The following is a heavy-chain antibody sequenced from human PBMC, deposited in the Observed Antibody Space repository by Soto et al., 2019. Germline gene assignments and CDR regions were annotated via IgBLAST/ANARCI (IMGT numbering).Heavy chain of an antibody. V-gene: IGHV4-31*03. D-gene: IGHD5-12*01. CDR2: IYYSGST. CDR3: ARDGGGYDPTHNWFDP. J-gene: IGHJ5*02. Sequence: QVQLQESGPGLVKPSQTLSLTCTVSGGSISSGGYYWSWIRQHPGKGLEWIGYIYYSGSTYYNPSLKSRVTISVDTSKNQFSLKLSSVTAADTAVYYCARDGGGYDPTHNWFDPWGQGTLVTVSS. CDR1: GGSISSGGYY.